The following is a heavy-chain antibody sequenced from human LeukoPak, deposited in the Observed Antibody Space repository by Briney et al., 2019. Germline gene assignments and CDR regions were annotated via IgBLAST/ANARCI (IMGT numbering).Heavy chain of an antibody. CDR1: GFTFSSYC. CDR2: IDSDGSST. CDR3: ARGSYCSSTTCGNFDY. Sequence: PGGSLRLSCAASGFTFSSYCMHWVRQAPGKGLVWVSRIDSDGSSTSYADSVKGRFTISRDNAKNTLYLQMNSLSAEDTAVYYCARGSYCSSTTCGNFDYWGQGTLVTVSS. V-gene: IGHV3-74*01. J-gene: IGHJ4*02. D-gene: IGHD2-2*01.